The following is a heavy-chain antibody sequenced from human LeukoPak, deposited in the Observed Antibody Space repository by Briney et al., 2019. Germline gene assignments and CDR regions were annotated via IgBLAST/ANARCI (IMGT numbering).Heavy chain of an antibody. D-gene: IGHD2-15*01. CDR3: ASDCSGGSCQIDY. Sequence: PSETLSLTCTVSGDSINNNVYYWGWIRQPPGKGLEWIAIISYSGTTYYNPSLKTRATISIDTSKNKFSLKVNSVTAADTAVYYCASDCSGGSCQIDYWGQGTLVTVSS. V-gene: IGHV4-39*07. CDR1: GDSINNNVYY. CDR2: ISYSGTT. J-gene: IGHJ4*02.